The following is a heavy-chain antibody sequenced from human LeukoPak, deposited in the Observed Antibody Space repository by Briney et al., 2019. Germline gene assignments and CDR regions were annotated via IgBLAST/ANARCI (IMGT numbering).Heavy chain of an antibody. CDR1: GFTFSSYG. CDR2: ISYDGRNK. D-gene: IGHD4-11*01. CDR3: ARDQTTTGYDAFDV. V-gene: IGHV3-30*19. J-gene: IGHJ3*01. Sequence: GGSLRLSCAASGFTFSSYGMHWVRQAPGKGLEWVAVISYDGRNKYYADSVKGRFTISRDNSKNTLSLQMNSLRAEDTAVYYCARDQTTTGYDAFDVWGQGTVVAVSS.